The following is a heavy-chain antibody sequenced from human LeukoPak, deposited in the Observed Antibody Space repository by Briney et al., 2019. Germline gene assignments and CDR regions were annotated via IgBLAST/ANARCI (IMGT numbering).Heavy chain of an antibody. CDR2: ISYDGSNK. Sequence: GRSLRLSCAASGFTFSSYAMHWVHQAPGKGLEWVAVISYDGSNKYYADSVKGRFTISRDNSKNTLYLQMNSLRAEDTAVYYCARDFDWLSYFDYWGQGTLVTVSS. D-gene: IGHD3-9*01. CDR3: ARDFDWLSYFDY. V-gene: IGHV3-30*04. J-gene: IGHJ4*02. CDR1: GFTFSSYA.